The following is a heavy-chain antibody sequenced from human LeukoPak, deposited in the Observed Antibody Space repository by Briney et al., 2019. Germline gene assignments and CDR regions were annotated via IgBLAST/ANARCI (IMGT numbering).Heavy chain of an antibody. D-gene: IGHD3-16*01. CDR1: GYSFTDYY. CDR2: INPYSGGT. J-gene: IGHJ4*02. CDR3: ARADRLHGGPYLIGP. Sequence: VASVKVSCKTSGYSFTDYYMHWVRQAPGQGLEWMGWINPYSGGTSSAQKFQGRVTMTRDTSISTVYMQVSWLTSDDTAIYYCARADRLHGGPYLIGPRGQGTLVTVSS. V-gene: IGHV1-2*02.